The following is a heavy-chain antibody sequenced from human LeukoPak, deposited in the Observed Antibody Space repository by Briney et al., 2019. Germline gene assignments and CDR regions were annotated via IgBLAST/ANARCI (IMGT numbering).Heavy chain of an antibody. CDR1: GYTFTSYG. CDR2: ISAYNGNT. V-gene: IGHV1-18*01. CDR3: ATGIYYYDSSGYLKTRFDY. J-gene: IGHJ4*02. D-gene: IGHD3-22*01. Sequence: ASVKVSCKASGYTFTSYGISWVRQAPGQGLEWMGWISAYNGNTNYAQKFQGRVTITADKSTSTAYMELSSLRSEDTAVYYCATGIYYYDSSGYLKTRFDYWGQGTLVTVSS.